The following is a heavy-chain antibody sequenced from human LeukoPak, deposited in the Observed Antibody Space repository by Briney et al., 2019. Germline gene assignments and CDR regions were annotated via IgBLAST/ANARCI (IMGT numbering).Heavy chain of an antibody. V-gene: IGHV3-20*04. Sequence: PGGSLRLSCAASGFTFDDYGMSWVRQAPGKGLEWVSGINWNGGSTGYADSVKGRFTISRDNAKNSLYLQMNSLRAEDTALYYCARGQSGSPNSEWDVWGKGTTVTVSS. CDR1: GFTFDDYG. J-gene: IGHJ6*04. CDR2: INWNGGST. D-gene: IGHD1-26*01. CDR3: ARGQSGSPNSEWDV.